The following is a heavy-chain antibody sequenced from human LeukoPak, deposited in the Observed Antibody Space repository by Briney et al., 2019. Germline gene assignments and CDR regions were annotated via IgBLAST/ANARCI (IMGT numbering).Heavy chain of an antibody. Sequence: GASVKVSCKASGYTFTGYYIHWVRQAPGQGLEWMGWINPNSGGTNYAQKFQGRGTMTRDTSISTAYMELSRLRSDDTAVYYCARLGIAARPGYYYYGMDVWGQGTTVTVSS. CDR1: GYTFTGYY. V-gene: IGHV1-2*02. J-gene: IGHJ6*02. CDR3: ARLGIAARPGYYYYGMDV. CDR2: INPNSGGT. D-gene: IGHD6-6*01.